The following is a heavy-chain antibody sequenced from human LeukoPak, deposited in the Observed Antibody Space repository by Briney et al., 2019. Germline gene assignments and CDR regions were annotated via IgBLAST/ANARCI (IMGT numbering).Heavy chain of an antibody. CDR1: GFTFSDFP. Sequence: GGSLRLSCAASGFTFSDFPMIWVRQAPGKGLEWVSTIFPSSVEVHYADSVKGRFTISRDNSRSTLSLQMDSLRAEDTATYYCATYRQIQVPFEFWGQGTLVTVSS. J-gene: IGHJ4*02. V-gene: IGHV3-23*01. CDR2: IFPSSVEV. CDR3: ATYRQIQVPFEF. D-gene: IGHD5-18*01.